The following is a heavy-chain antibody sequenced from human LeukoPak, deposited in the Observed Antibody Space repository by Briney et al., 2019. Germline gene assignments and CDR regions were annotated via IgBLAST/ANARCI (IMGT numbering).Heavy chain of an antibody. CDR3: ARGADFDWLWGYYYGMDV. CDR1: GGSISSSSYY. CDR2: IYYSGST. Sequence: SETLSLTCTVSGGSISSSSYYWGWIRQPPGKGLEWIGSIYYSGSTNYNPSLKSRVTISVDTSKNQFSLKLSSVTAADTAVYYCARGADFDWLWGYYYGMDVWGQGTTVTVSS. D-gene: IGHD3-9*01. J-gene: IGHJ6*02. V-gene: IGHV4-39*07.